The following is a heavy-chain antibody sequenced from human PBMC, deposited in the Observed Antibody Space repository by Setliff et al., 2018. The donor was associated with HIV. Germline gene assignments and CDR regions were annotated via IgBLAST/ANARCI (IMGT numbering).Heavy chain of an antibody. CDR3: ARNQGDSSGWYAGDY. Sequence: ASVKVSCKASGYIFRNHYIHWVRQAPGKGLEWMAMINPEGGGTTNAQKFQGRITLASDTSTNTVYMDLRNLRSEDTAVYYCARNQGDSSGWYAGDYWGYGTLVTVSS. J-gene: IGHJ4*01. V-gene: IGHV1-46*01. D-gene: IGHD6-19*01. CDR2: INPEGGGT. CDR1: GYIFRNHY.